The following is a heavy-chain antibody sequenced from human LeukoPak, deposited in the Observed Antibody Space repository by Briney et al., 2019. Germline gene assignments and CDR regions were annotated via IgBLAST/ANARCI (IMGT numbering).Heavy chain of an antibody. CDR2: INPNNGDT. V-gene: IGHV1-2*02. CDR3: ARGVAGVYFYYYMDV. J-gene: IGHJ6*03. Sequence: ASVKVSCKASGYTFTTYAMNWVRQAPGQGLEWMGWINPNNGDTHYQGTVTMTRDTSISTAYMELSSLRSDDTAVYYCARGVAGVYFYYYMDVWGKGTTVTVSS. CDR1: GYTFTTYA. D-gene: IGHD1-14*01.